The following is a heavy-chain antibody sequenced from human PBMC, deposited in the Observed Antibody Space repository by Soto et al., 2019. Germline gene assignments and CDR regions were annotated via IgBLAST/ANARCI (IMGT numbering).Heavy chain of an antibody. V-gene: IGHV1-69*13. J-gene: IGHJ6*02. CDR1: GGTFSSYA. Sequence: SVKVSCKASGGTFSSYAISWVRQAPGQGLEWMGGIIPIFGTANYAQKFQGRVTITADESTSTAYMELSSLRSEDTAVYYCATRYCTNGVCYTGRNNYYYYVMDVWGQGTTVTVSS. CDR2: IIPIFGTA. CDR3: ATRYCTNGVCYTGRNNYYYYVMDV. D-gene: IGHD2-8*01.